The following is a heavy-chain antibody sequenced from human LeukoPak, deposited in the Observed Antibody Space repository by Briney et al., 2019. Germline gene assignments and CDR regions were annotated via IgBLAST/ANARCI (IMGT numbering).Heavy chain of an antibody. CDR3: ARDGNYYYDILTGYFFLDY. V-gene: IGHV1-8*03. CDR2: MNPNSGNT. J-gene: IGHJ4*02. D-gene: IGHD3-9*01. Sequence: ASVKVSCKASGYTFTSHDINWVRQATGQGLEWMGWMNPNSGNTGYAQKFQGRVTITRNTSISTAYMELSSLRSDDTAVYYCARDGNYYYDILTGYFFLDYWGQGTLVTVSS. CDR1: GYTFTSHD.